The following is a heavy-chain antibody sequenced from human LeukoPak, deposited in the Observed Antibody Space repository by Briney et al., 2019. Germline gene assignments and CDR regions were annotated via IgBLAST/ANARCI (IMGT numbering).Heavy chain of an antibody. J-gene: IGHJ4*02. CDR3: ASNSFDYYGSGSYSVDY. V-gene: IGHV4-39*07. CDR2: FYYSGST. D-gene: IGHD3-10*01. CDR1: GGSISSSSYY. Sequence: SETLSLTCTVSGGSISSSSYYWGWIRQPPGKGLEWIGSFYYSGSTYYKPSLKSRVTISVHTSKNQFSLKLSSVTAADTAVYYCASNSFDYYGSGSYSVDYWGQGTLVTVSS.